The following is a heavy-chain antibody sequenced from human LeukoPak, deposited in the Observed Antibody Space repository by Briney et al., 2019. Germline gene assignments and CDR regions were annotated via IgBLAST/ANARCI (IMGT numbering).Heavy chain of an antibody. V-gene: IGHV3-30-3*01. J-gene: IGHJ3*02. Sequence: GGSLRLSCAASGFTFSDYAMHWVRQAPGKGLEWVAFITYDGTNTYYADSVKGRFTISRDNSKNTLYLQMNSLRAEDTAGYYCARDQYSGVWYRALDSWGQGTMVTVPP. CDR3: ARDQYSGVWYRALDS. CDR1: GFTFSDYA. CDR2: ITYDGTNT. D-gene: IGHD6-13*01.